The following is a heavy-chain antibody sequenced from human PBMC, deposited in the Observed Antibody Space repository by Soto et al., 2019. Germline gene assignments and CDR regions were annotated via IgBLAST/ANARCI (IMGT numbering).Heavy chain of an antibody. J-gene: IGHJ4*02. CDR1: GYNFNKFW. Sequence: PGESLKISCKTSGYNFNKFWITWVRQMPGKGLEWAGRIHPSDSATNYNPSFQGHVTMSTDKSISAVSLHWSRLKASDTAIYYCATLRTISPLDSWGQGTLVTVSS. D-gene: IGHD2-2*02. V-gene: IGHV5-10-1*01. CDR2: IHPSDSAT. CDR3: ATLRTISPLDS.